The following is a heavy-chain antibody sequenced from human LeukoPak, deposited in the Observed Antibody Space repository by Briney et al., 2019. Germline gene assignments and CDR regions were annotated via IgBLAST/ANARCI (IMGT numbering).Heavy chain of an antibody. V-gene: IGHV4-39*01. Sequence: SETLSLTCTVSGGSISSSSYYWGWNRQPPGKGLEWIGSIYYSGSTYYNPSLKSRVTISVDTSKNQFSLKLSSVTAADTAVYYCARRNYYGSGSYTDWGQGTLVTVSS. CDR3: ARRNYYGSGSYTD. CDR2: IYYSGST. J-gene: IGHJ4*02. D-gene: IGHD3-10*01. CDR1: GGSISSSSYY.